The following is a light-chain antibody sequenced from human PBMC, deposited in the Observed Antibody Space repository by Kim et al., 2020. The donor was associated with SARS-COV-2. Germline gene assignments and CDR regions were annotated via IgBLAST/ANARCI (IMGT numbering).Light chain of an antibody. CDR2: GAS. V-gene: IGKV3-15*01. J-gene: IGKJ3*01. CDR3: QQSDKWPFT. Sequence: VCPGDRATLSCRASQSIASNLAWYRQKPGQAPTLLIYGASTRGTGIPARFSGSGSGTEFILTISSLQSEDSAIYYCQQSDKWPFTFGPGTKVDIK. CDR1: QSIASN.